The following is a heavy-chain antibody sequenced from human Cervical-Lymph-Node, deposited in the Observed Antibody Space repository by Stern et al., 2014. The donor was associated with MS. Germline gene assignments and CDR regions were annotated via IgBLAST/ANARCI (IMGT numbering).Heavy chain of an antibody. CDR1: GGSISRSTYY. Sequence: QVQLVQSGPGLVKPSETLSLTCSVSGGSISRSTYYWGWIRQPPGKGLEWIGSIYYSGTTYYNPSLKSRVPTDTPPNQFSPWVSAVTAADTAVYYCARHDGWLPHYWSQGTLVTVSS. CDR3: ARHDGWLPHY. CDR2: IYYSGTT. J-gene: IGHJ4*02. D-gene: IGHD5-12*01. V-gene: IGHV4-39*01.